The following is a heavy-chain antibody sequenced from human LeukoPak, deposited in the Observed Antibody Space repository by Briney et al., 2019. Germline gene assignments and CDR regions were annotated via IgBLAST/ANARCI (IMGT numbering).Heavy chain of an antibody. Sequence: SVKVSCKASGGTFSSYAISWVRQAPGQGLEWMGGIIPIFGTANYAQKFQGRVTITADESTSTAYMELSSLRSEDTAVYYCARGLSAFSGITMINWGQGTLVTASS. V-gene: IGHV1-69*13. J-gene: IGHJ4*02. CDR3: ARGLSAFSGITMIN. CDR1: GGTFSSYA. CDR2: IIPIFGTA. D-gene: IGHD3-22*01.